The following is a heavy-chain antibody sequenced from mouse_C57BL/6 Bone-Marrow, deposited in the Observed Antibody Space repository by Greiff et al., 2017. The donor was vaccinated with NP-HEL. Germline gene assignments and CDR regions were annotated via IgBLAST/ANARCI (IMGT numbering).Heavy chain of an antibody. CDR1: GYTFTDYN. Sequence: VQLQQSGPELVKPGASVKIPCKASGYTFTDYNMDWVKQSHGKSLEWIGDINPNNGGTIYNQKFKGKATLTVDKSSSTAYMELRSLTSEDTAVYYCARSGYDYDEGDAMDYWGQGTSVTVSS. V-gene: IGHV1-18*01. CDR3: ARSGYDYDEGDAMDY. D-gene: IGHD2-4*01. CDR2: INPNNGGT. J-gene: IGHJ4*01.